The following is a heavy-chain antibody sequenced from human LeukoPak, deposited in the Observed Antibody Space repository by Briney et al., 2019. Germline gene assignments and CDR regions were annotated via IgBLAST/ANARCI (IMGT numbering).Heavy chain of an antibody. D-gene: IGHD4-17*01. Sequence: SETLSLTCTVSGGSISSYYWSWIRQPPGKGLEWIGYIYYSGSTNYNPSLKSRVTISVDTSKNQFSLKLSSVTAAGTAVYYCARHAPTVTPYLDYWGQGTLVTVSS. CDR3: ARHAPTVTPYLDY. V-gene: IGHV4-59*08. J-gene: IGHJ4*02. CDR1: GGSISSYY. CDR2: IYYSGST.